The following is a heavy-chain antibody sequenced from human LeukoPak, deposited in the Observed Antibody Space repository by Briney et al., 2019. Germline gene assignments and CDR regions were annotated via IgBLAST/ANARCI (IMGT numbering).Heavy chain of an antibody. Sequence: GGSLRLSCAASGFTFSSYAMSWVRQAPGKGLEWVSVIYSGGSTYYADSVKGRFTISRDNSKNTLYLQMNSLRAEDTAVYYCARDLAGDRYFDYWGQGTLVTVSS. CDR2: IYSGGST. CDR1: GFTFSSYA. D-gene: IGHD7-27*01. CDR3: ARDLAGDRYFDY. V-gene: IGHV3-66*01. J-gene: IGHJ4*02.